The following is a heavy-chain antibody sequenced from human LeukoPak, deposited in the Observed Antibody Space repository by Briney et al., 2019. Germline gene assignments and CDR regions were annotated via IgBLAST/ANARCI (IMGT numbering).Heavy chain of an antibody. Sequence: SETLSLTCAVYGGSFSGYYWSWIRQPPGKGLGWIGEINHSGSTNYNPSLKSRVTISVDTSKNQFSLKLSSVTAADTAVCYCARLAGGYYDSSGYFKDWGQGTLVTVSS. V-gene: IGHV4-34*01. J-gene: IGHJ4*02. CDR2: INHSGST. CDR3: ARLAGGYYDSSGYFKD. CDR1: GGSFSGYY. D-gene: IGHD3-22*01.